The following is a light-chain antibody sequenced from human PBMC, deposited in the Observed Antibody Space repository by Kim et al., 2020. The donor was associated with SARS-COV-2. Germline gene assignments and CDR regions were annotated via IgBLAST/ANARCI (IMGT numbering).Light chain of an antibody. CDR1: QSVSSSY. J-gene: IGKJ2*01. CDR3: QQYGSSPYT. V-gene: IGKV3-20*01. Sequence: LSPGERAPLSCRASQSVSSSYLAWYQQKPGQAPRLLIYGTSSRATGIPDRFSGSGSGTDFTLTISRLEPEDFAVYYCQQYGSSPYTFGQGTKLEI. CDR2: GTS.